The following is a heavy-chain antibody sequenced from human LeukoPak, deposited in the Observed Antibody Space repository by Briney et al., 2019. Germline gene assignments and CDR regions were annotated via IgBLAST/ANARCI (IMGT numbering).Heavy chain of an antibody. Sequence: GGSLRLSCAASGFTFSSYWMHWVRQAPGKGLVWVSRINSDGSSTSYADSVKGRFTISRDNAKNTLYLQMNSLRAEDTAVYYWARESRFGELSGFDYWGQGTLVTVSS. D-gene: IGHD3-10*01. CDR2: INSDGSST. J-gene: IGHJ4*02. CDR3: ARESRFGELSGFDY. CDR1: GFTFSSYW. V-gene: IGHV3-74*01.